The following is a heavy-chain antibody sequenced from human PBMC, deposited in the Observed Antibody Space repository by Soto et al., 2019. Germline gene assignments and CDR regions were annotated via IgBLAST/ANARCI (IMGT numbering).Heavy chain of an antibody. Sequence: ASVKVSCKASGYTFTSYGISWVRQAPGQGLEWMGWISAYNGNTNYAQKLQGRVTVTTDTSTSTAYMELRSLRSDDTAVYYCARGCSGGSCYSGKVYFDYWGQGTLVTVSS. CDR1: GYTFTSYG. V-gene: IGHV1-18*01. CDR3: ARGCSGGSCYSGKVYFDY. J-gene: IGHJ4*02. D-gene: IGHD2-15*01. CDR2: ISAYNGNT.